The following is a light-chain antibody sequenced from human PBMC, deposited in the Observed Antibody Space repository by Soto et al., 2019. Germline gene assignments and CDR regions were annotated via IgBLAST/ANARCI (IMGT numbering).Light chain of an antibody. CDR2: AES. CDR1: HSISSY. V-gene: IGKV1-39*01. Sequence: DIRMTQSPSCLSACVGDGVIMXCRASHSISSYVTWYQQKSGKAPKLLIYAESSLQSGVQSRFSGSGSGTDFTITISSLQPEDFATYYCQQSYSTPWRFGQGTKVDI. CDR3: QQSYSTPWR. J-gene: IGKJ1*01.